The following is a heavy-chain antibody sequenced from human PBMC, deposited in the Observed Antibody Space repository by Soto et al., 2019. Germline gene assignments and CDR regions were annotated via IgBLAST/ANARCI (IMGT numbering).Heavy chain of an antibody. J-gene: IGHJ6*02. CDR3: ARQRHVVVPAATYYYYYGMDV. V-gene: IGHV1-46*01. D-gene: IGHD2-2*01. Sequence: VASVKVSCKASGYTFTSYYMHWVRQAPGQGLEWMGIINPSGGSTSYAQKFQGRVTMTRDTSTSTVYMELSSLRSDDTAVYYCARQRHVVVPAATYYYYYGMDVWGQGTTVTVSS. CDR2: INPSGGST. CDR1: GYTFTSYY.